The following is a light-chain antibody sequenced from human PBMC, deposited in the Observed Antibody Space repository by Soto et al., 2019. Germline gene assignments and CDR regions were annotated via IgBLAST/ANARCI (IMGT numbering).Light chain of an antibody. J-gene: IGKJ2*03. CDR3: QQYNSYPYS. CDR1: QSISSW. CDR2: KAS. V-gene: IGKV1-5*03. Sequence: DIKMTQSPSTLSASVGDRVTITCRASQSISSWLAWYQHKPGKAPKLLIYKASSLEGGVPSRFSGSGSGTEFTLTISSLQPDEFATYYCQQYNSYPYSFGQGTKLEIK.